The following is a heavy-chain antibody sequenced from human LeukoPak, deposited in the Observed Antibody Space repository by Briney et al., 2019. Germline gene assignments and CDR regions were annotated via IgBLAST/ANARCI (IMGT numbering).Heavy chain of an antibody. Sequence: GGSLRLSCAASGFTFSSYAMNWVRQAPGKGLEWVSAIGGSGGSTFYADSVKGRFTISRDNSKNTLYLQMNSLRAEDTAVYYCARDFRPAAIAGAGYWGQGTLVTVSS. D-gene: IGHD2-2*02. CDR2: IGGSGGST. CDR3: ARDFRPAAIAGAGY. J-gene: IGHJ4*02. CDR1: GFTFSSYA. V-gene: IGHV3-23*01.